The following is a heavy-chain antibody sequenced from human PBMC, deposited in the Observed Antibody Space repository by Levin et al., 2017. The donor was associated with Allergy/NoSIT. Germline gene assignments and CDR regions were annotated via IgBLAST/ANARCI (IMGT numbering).Heavy chain of an antibody. CDR2: ISYDGSNK. V-gene: IGHV3-30*18. CDR3: AKDPSNYYDYGMDV. CDR1: GFTFSSYG. Sequence: PGGSLRLSCAASGFTFSSYGMHWVRQAPGKGLEWVAVISYDGSNKYYADSVKGRFTISRDNSKNTLYLQMNSLRAEDTAVYYCAKDPSNYYDYGMDVWGQGTTVTVSS. J-gene: IGHJ6*02.